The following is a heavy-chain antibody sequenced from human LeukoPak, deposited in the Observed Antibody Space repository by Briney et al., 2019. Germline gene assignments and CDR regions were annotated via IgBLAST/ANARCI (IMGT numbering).Heavy chain of an antibody. D-gene: IGHD3-22*01. CDR1: GFTFSSYS. Sequence: PGGSLRLSCAASGFTFSSYSMNWVRQATGKGLEWVSSISSSSSYIYYADSVKGRFTISRDNAKNSLYLQMNSLRAEDTAVYYCARGAKYYYDSSGYYLYYFDYWGQGTLVTVSS. CDR3: ARGAKYYYDSSGYYLYYFDY. V-gene: IGHV3-21*01. J-gene: IGHJ4*02. CDR2: ISSSSSYI.